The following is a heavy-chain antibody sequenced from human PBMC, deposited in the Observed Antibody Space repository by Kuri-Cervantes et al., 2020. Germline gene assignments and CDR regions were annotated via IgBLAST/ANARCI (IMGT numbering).Heavy chain of an antibody. J-gene: IGHJ4*02. Sequence: ASVKVSCKASGYTFTSYGISWVRQAPGQGLEWIGWISAYNGNTNYAQKLQGRVTMTTDTSTSTAYMELRSLRSDDTAVYYCARDVKRYSSGRAPFDYWGQGTLVTVSS. CDR1: GYTFTSYG. D-gene: IGHD6-19*01. CDR2: ISAYNGNT. V-gene: IGHV1-18*01. CDR3: ARDVKRYSSGRAPFDY.